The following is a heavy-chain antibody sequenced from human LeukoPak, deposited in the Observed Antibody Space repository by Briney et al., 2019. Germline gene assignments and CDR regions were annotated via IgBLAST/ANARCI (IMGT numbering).Heavy chain of an antibody. V-gene: IGHV1-24*01. CDR1: GYTLTELS. CDR2: FDPEDGET. J-gene: IGHJ6*04. CDR3: ATSPRSKSGMDV. Sequence: ASVRVSCKVSGYTLTELSMHWVRQAPGKGLEWRGGFDPEDGETIYAQKFQGRVTMTEDTSTDTAYMELSSLRSEDTAVYYCATSPRSKSGMDVWGKGTTVTISS.